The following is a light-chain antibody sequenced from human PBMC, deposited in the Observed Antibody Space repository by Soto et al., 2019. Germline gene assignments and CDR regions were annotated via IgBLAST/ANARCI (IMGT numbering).Light chain of an antibody. CDR2: GNS. CDR1: SSNIGAGFD. Sequence: QSVLTQPPSVSGAPGQRVTISCTGSSSNIGAGFDLHWYQQFPGTAPKLLIYGNSNRPSGVPDRFSGSKSDTSASLAITGLQAEDEADYYCQSYDSSLSGYVFGTGTKLTVL. CDR3: QSYDSSLSGYV. V-gene: IGLV1-40*01. J-gene: IGLJ1*01.